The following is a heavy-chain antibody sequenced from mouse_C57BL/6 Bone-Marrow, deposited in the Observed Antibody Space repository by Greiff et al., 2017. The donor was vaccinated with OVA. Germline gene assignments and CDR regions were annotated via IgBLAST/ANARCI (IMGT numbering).Heavy chain of an antibody. Sequence: EVQLQESGTVLARPGASVKMSCKTSGYTFTSYWMHWVKQRPGQGLEWIGAIYPGNSDTRYNQKFKGKAKLTADTSASTTYMELSSLTNEDSAVDYCTRHYGSLIAYWGQGTLVTVSA. CDR3: TRHYGSLIAY. CDR2: IYPGNSDT. D-gene: IGHD1-1*01. J-gene: IGHJ3*01. V-gene: IGHV1-5*01. CDR1: GYTFTSYW.